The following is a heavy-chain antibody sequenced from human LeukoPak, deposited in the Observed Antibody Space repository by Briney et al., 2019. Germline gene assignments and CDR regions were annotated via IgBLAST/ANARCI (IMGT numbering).Heavy chain of an antibody. CDR3: APPNYDNPTRRFDY. V-gene: IGHV1-69*05. CDR1: VWVFGKYA. Sequence: SVKDSCKASVWVFGKYAISWVRQAPGQGLEWMGGIIPLFGTANYVQKFQGRVTITTDEFTSTAYMEQSSLRSEDTAVYYCAPPNYDNPTRRFDYWGQGTLVTVSS. J-gene: IGHJ4*02. CDR2: IIPLFGTA. D-gene: IGHD3-9*01.